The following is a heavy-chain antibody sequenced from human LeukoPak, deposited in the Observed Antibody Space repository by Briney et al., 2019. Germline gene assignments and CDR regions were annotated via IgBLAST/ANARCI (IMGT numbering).Heavy chain of an antibody. CDR2: IRGSGGIT. D-gene: IGHD6-6*01. CDR3: AKGSGMAARRSNYFDP. CDR1: GFSFSNYA. J-gene: IGHJ5*02. V-gene: IGHV3-23*01. Sequence: GGSLRLSCAGSGFSFSNYAMSWVRQTPGKGLEWVSVIRGSGGITYYADSVKGRFGISRDNSKNTLYLQMNSLRAEDTAIYYCAKGSGMAARRSNYFDPWGQGTLVTVSS.